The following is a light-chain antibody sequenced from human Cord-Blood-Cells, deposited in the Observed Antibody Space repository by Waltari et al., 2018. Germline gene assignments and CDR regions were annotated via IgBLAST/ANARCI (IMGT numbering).Light chain of an antibody. CDR1: SSDVGGYNY. Sequence: QSALTQPASVSGSPGLSITISCTGTSSDVGGYNYVSWYQQHPGKAPKLMIDDVSNRPSGVSNRFSGSKSGNTASLPISGLQAEDEVDYYCSSYTSSSTPVLGGGTKLTVL. CDR3: SSYTSSSTPV. J-gene: IGLJ2*01. V-gene: IGLV2-14*01. CDR2: DVS.